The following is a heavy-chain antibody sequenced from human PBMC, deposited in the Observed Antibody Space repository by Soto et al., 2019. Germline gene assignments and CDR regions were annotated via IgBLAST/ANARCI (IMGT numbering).Heavy chain of an antibody. Sequence: QVQLEESGGGVVQPGRSLRLSCAASGFTFSRHTMHWVRQAPGKGLEWVASISYDGSNKYYADSVKGRFTISRDNSKNTLSVQMDSLRAEDTAVYSCARDRLRLGELSLLGYFDYWGQGTLVTVSS. CDR3: ARDRLRLGELSLLGYFDY. V-gene: IGHV3-30*04. D-gene: IGHD3-16*02. J-gene: IGHJ4*02. CDR2: ISYDGSNK. CDR1: GFTFSRHT.